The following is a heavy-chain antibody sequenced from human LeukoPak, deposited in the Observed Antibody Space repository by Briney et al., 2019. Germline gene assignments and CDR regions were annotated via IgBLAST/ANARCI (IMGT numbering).Heavy chain of an antibody. V-gene: IGHV3-23*01. Sequence: GGSLRLSCAASGFTFSSYAMSWVRQAPGKGLEWVSAISGSGGSTYYADSVKGRFTISRDNSKNTLYLQMNSLRDDDTALYYCAREPSGGWTLNAFDLWGQGTMVSVSS. D-gene: IGHD6-19*01. CDR1: GFTFSSYA. CDR2: ISGSGGST. CDR3: AREPSGGWTLNAFDL. J-gene: IGHJ3*01.